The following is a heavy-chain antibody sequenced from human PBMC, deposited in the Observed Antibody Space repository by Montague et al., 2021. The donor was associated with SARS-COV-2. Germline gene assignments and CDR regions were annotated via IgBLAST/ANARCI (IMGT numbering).Heavy chain of an antibody. J-gene: IGHJ4*02. Sequence: PALVKPTQTLTLTCTFSGFSLSTSGTCVSWIRQPPGKALERLTLSDWDDDKYYSTSLKTRLTISKDTSKNQVVLTMTNMDPVNTATYYCARCYGTTVVTRAFDYWGQGTLVTVSS. CDR2: SDWDDDK. V-gene: IGHV2-70*01. CDR1: GFSLSTSGTC. CDR3: ARCYGTTVVTRAFDY. D-gene: IGHD4-23*01.